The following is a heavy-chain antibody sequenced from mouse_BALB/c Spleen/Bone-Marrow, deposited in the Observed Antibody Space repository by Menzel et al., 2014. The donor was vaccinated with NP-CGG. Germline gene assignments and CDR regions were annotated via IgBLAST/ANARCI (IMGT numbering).Heavy chain of an antibody. CDR3: ARGGRYDERTWFAY. CDR1: GYTFTSYW. D-gene: IGHD2-14*01. Sequence: VQFQQSGAELVKPGASVKLSCKASGYTFTSYWMHWVKRRPGQGLEWIGEINPSNGRTNYNEKFKSKATLTVDKSSSTAYMQLSSLTSEDSAVYYCARGGRYDERTWFAYWGQGTLVTVSA. CDR2: INPSNGRT. V-gene: IGHV1S81*02. J-gene: IGHJ3*01.